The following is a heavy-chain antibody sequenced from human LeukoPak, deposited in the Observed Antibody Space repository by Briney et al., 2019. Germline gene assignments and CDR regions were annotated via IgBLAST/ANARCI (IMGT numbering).Heavy chain of an antibody. CDR3: TRVIGGNYGGDS. CDR2: ISSSGGST. D-gene: IGHD3-16*01. J-gene: IGHJ4*02. V-gene: IGHV3-23*01. CDR1: GFTFSTYA. Sequence: PGGSLRLSCAASGFTFSTYAMSWVRQAPGKGLEWVSAISSSGGSTYYADSVKGRFTISRDKSRNTLYLQMNSLRAEDTAVYYCTRVIGGNYGGDSWGQGILVTVSS.